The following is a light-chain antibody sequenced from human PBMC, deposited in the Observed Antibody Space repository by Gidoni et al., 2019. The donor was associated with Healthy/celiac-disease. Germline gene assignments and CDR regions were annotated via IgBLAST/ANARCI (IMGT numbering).Light chain of an antibody. CDR3: QQYNNWPFLYT. J-gene: IGKJ2*01. V-gene: IGKV3-15*01. Sequence: ELVMTQSPATLSVSPGERATLSCRASQSVSSNLAWYQQKPGQAPRLLIYGAPTRATGIPARFSGSGSGTEFTLTISSLQSEDFAVYYCQQYNNWPFLYTFXQXTKLEIK. CDR2: GAP. CDR1: QSVSSN.